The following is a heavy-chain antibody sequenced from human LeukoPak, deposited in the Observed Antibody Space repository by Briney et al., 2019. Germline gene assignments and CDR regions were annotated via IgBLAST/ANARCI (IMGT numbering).Heavy chain of an antibody. Sequence: SETLSLTCTVPGGSVSSGSYYWSWIRQPPGKGLEWIGYIYYSGSTNYNPSLKSRVTISVDTSKNQFSLKLSSVTAADTAVYYCARGYSSGWDAEYFQHWGQGTLVTVSS. D-gene: IGHD6-19*01. CDR1: GGSVSSGSYY. V-gene: IGHV4-61*01. J-gene: IGHJ1*01. CDR2: IYYSGST. CDR3: ARGYSSGWDAEYFQH.